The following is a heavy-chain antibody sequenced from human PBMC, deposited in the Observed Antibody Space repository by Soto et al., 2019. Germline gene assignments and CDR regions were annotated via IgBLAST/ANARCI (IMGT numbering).Heavy chain of an antibody. CDR2: IYYSGST. V-gene: IGHV4-39*01. J-gene: IGHJ5*02. Sequence: SETLSLTCTVSGGSISSSSYYWGWIRQPPGKGLEWIGSIYYSGSTYYNPSLKSRVTISVDTSKNQFSLKLSSVTAADTAVYYCARAGAVVATITNWFDPWGQGTLVTVS. D-gene: IGHD5-12*01. CDR1: GGSISSSSYY. CDR3: ARAGAVVATITNWFDP.